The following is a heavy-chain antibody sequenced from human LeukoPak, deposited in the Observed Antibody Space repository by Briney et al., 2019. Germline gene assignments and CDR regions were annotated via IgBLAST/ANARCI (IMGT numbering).Heavy chain of an antibody. V-gene: IGHV4-39*01. J-gene: IGHJ4*02. Sequence: SETLSLTCTVSGGSISSSSYYWGWIRQPPGKGLEWIGSIYYSGSTYYNPSLKSRVTISVGTSKNQFSLKLSSVTAADTAVYYCARHLYSGSSGSRPRNPYYFDYWGQGTLVTVSS. CDR3: ARHLYSGSSGSRPRNPYYFDY. D-gene: IGHD6-6*01. CDR1: GGSISSSSYY. CDR2: IYYSGST.